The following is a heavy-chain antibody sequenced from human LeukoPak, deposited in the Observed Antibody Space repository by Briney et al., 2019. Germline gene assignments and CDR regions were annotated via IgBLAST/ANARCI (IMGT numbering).Heavy chain of an antibody. Sequence: GGSLRLSCAASGFTFSNAWMSWVRQAPGKGLEWVGRIKSKTDGGTTDYAAPVKGRFTISRDDSKNTLYLQMNSLKTEDTAVDYGTTVLYFDWLLYALIATRNDYWGQGTLVTVSS. CDR1: GFTFSNAW. V-gene: IGHV3-15*01. CDR3: TTVLYFDWLLYALIATRNDY. D-gene: IGHD3-9*01. J-gene: IGHJ4*02. CDR2: IKSKTDGGTT.